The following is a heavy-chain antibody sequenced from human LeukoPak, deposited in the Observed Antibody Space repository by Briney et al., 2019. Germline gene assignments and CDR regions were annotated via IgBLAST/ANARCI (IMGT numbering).Heavy chain of an antibody. CDR2: IIPILGIA. D-gene: IGHD2-15*01. J-gene: IGHJ5*02. CDR3: ARDSPSIVVVVAARNWFDP. V-gene: IGHV1-69*04. CDR1: GGTFSSYA. Sequence: SVKVSCKASGGTFSSYAISWVRQAPGQGLEWMGRIIPILGIANYAQKFQGRVTITADKSTSTAYMELSSLRSEDTAVYYCARDSPSIVVVVAARNWFDPWGQGTLVTVSS.